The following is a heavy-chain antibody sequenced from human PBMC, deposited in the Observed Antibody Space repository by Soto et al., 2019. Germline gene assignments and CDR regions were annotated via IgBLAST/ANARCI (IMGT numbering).Heavy chain of an antibody. V-gene: IGHV1-3*04. CDR1: GYTFTRYT. CDR2: INTGNGKT. Sequence: ASVKVSCKASGYTFTRYTMHWVRQAPGQRLEWMGWINTGNGKTEYSQMFQGRVTITRDTSASTVYMELSSLRSEDTAVYYCARGLLRYFDWLLLREYYYYGMDVWGQGTTVTVSS. D-gene: IGHD3-9*01. J-gene: IGHJ6*02. CDR3: ARGLLRYFDWLLLREYYYYGMDV.